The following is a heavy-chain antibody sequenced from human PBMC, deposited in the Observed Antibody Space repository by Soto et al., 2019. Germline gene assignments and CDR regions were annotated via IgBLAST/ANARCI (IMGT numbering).Heavy chain of an antibody. D-gene: IGHD2-15*01. J-gene: IGHJ4*02. CDR2: ISGSGGST. Sequence: EVQLLESGGGLVQPGGSLRLSCAASGFTFSSYAMSWVRQAPGKGLEWVSAISGSGGSTYYADSVKGRFTISRDNSKHTLYLQMNSLRAEDTAVYYCAKGMVDIVVVVAATDLDYWGQGTLVTVSS. CDR3: AKGMVDIVVVVAATDLDY. CDR1: GFTFSSYA. V-gene: IGHV3-23*01.